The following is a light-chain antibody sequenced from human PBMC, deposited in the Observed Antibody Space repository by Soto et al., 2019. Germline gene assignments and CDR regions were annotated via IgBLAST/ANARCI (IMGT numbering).Light chain of an antibody. V-gene: IGKV3-20*01. J-gene: IGKJ1*01. CDR1: QSVSNSD. Sequence: EIVLTQSPGTLSLSPGERATLFCRASQSVSNSDLAWYQQKPGRAPRLLIYGASSRATGIPDRFSGSGSGTDFTLTINRLEPDDFAVYYCQQYGSSPWTFGQGTKVEIK. CDR3: QQYGSSPWT. CDR2: GAS.